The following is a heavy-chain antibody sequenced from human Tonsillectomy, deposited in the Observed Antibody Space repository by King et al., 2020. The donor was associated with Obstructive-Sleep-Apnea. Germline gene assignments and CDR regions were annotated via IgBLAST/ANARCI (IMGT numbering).Heavy chain of an antibody. CDR3: AKEGGGSGVYWVDS. CDR2: CNTRGTT. V-gene: IGHV3-23*04. J-gene: IGHJ4*02. CDR1: GFTFSSYG. D-gene: IGHD3-10*01. Sequence: VQLVESGGGMVHPGGSLRLACAASGFTFSSYGISWVRQAPGKGLVWVSACNTRGTTFYAGSVGGRFTISRDNSKYTVNLQVNRLRAEDTALYFCAKEGGGSGVYWVDSWGQGTLVTVSS.